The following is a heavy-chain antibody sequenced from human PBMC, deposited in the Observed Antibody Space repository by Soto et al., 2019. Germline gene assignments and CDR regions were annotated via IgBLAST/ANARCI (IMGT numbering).Heavy chain of an antibody. CDR3: TTAGYSYADHWFDP. J-gene: IGHJ5*02. CDR1: GFTFSNAW. CDR2: IKSKTDGGTT. V-gene: IGHV3-15*07. Sequence: GGSLRLSCAASGFTFSNAWMNWVRQAPGKGLEWVGRIKSKTDGGTTDYAAPVKGRFTISRDDSKNTLYLQMNSLKTEDTAVYYCTTAGYSYADHWFDPWGQGTLVTVSS. D-gene: IGHD5-18*01.